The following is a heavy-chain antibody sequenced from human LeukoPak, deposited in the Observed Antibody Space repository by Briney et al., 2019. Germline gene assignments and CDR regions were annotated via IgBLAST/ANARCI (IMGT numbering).Heavy chain of an antibody. CDR1: GFIFSSYW. Sequence: WGSLRLSCEASGFIFSSYWMSWVRQAPGKGLEWVASIKQDGVEKYYVDSVKGRFTISRDNAKNSLYLQLNSLRAEDTAVYYCARDRGSGYSSFGPWGQGTLVTVSS. CDR2: IKQDGVEK. V-gene: IGHV3-7*03. CDR3: ARDRGSGYSSFGP. J-gene: IGHJ5*02. D-gene: IGHD1-26*01.